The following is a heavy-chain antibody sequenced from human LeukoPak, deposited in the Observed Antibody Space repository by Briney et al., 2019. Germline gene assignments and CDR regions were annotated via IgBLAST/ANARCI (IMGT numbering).Heavy chain of an antibody. V-gene: IGHV3-7*01. CDR3: ATDLGSSRPNF. CDR1: GFSFSTYW. Sequence: GGSLRLSCAASGFSFSTYWMTWVRQPPGKGLEWEANIKQDGSENYYVDSARGRFTISRDNAKNSLYLQMNSLTAEDTAVYYCATDLGSSRPNFWGQGILVTVSS. D-gene: IGHD6-13*01. J-gene: IGHJ4*02. CDR2: IKQDGSEN.